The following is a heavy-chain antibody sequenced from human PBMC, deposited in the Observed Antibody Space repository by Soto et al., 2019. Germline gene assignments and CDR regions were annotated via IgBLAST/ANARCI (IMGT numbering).Heavy chain of an antibody. J-gene: IGHJ6*03. V-gene: IGHV3-30*18. CDR3: AKDQRFLYHYYYYYMDV. CDR2: ISYDGSNK. Sequence: QVQLVESGGGVVQPGRSLRLSCAASGFTFSSYGMQWVRQAPGKGLEWVAIISYDGSNKYYADSVKGRFTISRDNSKNTLYLQMISLRAEDTAVYYCAKDQRFLYHYYYYYMDVWGNGTTVTVSS. CDR1: GFTFSSYG. D-gene: IGHD3-3*01.